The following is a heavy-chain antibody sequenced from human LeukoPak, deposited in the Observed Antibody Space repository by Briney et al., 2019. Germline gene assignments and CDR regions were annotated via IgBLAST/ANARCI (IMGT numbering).Heavy chain of an antibody. J-gene: IGHJ4*02. V-gene: IGHV3-33*08. CDR2: IWYDGSNK. Sequence: GGSLRLSCAASGFTFSSYGFHWVRQAPGKGLEWVAVIWYDGSNKYYADSVKGRFTVSRDDSKNTLYLQMNSLRVEDTALYYCARDSGIVAPDLDYWGQGTLVTVSS. CDR1: GFTFSSYG. D-gene: IGHD6-13*01. CDR3: ARDSGIVAPDLDY.